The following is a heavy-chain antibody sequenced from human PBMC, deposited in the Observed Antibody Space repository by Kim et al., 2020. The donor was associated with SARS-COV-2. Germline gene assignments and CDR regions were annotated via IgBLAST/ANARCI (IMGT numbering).Heavy chain of an antibody. V-gene: IGHV5-51*01. CDR3: ASVDYCSSTSCLDAFDI. D-gene: IGHD2-2*01. CDR1: GYSFTSYW. CDR2: IYPGDSDT. Sequence: GASLKISCKGSGYSFTSYWIGWVRQMPGKGLEWMGIIYPGDSDTRYSPSFQGQVTISADKSISTAYLQWSSLKASDTAMYYCASVDYCSSTSCLDAFDIWGQGTMVTVSS. J-gene: IGHJ3*02.